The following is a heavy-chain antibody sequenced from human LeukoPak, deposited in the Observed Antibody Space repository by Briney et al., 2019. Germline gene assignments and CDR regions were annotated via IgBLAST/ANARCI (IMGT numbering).Heavy chain of an antibody. V-gene: IGHV3-33*01. J-gene: IGHJ5*02. CDR3: ARDAVPAAMSSWFDP. CDR1: GFTFSSYG. Sequence: GGSLRLSCAASGFTFSSYGMHWVRQAPGKGLEWVAVIWYDGSNKYYADSVKGRFTISRDNSKNTLYLQMNSLRAEDTAVYYCARDAVPAAMSSWFDPWGQGTLVTVSS. D-gene: IGHD2-2*01. CDR2: IWYDGSNK.